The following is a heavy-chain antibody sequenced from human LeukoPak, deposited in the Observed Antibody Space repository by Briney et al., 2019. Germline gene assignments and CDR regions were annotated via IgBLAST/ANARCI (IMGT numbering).Heavy chain of an antibody. Sequence: SGPTLVKPTQTLTLTCTFSGFSLSTSGMRVSCIRQPPGKALEWLARIDWDDDKFYSTSLKTRLTISKDTSKNQVVLTMTNMDPVDTATYYCARSKNYYYYYMDVWGKGTTVTVSS. CDR2: IDWDDDK. V-gene: IGHV2-70*04. J-gene: IGHJ6*03. CDR3: ARSKNYYYYYMDV. CDR1: GFSLSTSGMR.